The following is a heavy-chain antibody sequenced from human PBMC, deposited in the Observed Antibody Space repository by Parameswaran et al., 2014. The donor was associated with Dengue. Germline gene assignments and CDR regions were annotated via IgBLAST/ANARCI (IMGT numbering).Heavy chain of an antibody. D-gene: IGHD5-12*01. CDR3: ARGQSGYDFPNYYYYYMDV. J-gene: IGHJ6*03. CDR2: INPNSGGT. Sequence: WVRQAPGQGLEWMGWINPNSGGTNYAQKFQGWVTMTRDTSISTAYMELSRLRSDDTAVYYCARGQSGYDFPNYYYYYMDVWGKGTTVTVSS. V-gene: IGHV1-2*04.